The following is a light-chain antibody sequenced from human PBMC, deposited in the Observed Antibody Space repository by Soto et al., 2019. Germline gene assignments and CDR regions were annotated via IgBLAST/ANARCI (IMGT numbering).Light chain of an antibody. Sequence: EVVLTQSPGTLSLSPGERVTLSCRASQSVSNNYLAWYQQKPGQSPKLLIFGSSDRATGIPDRFSGSGSGTDFTLTISSLEPEDLAVYYCQQYGSSPPYTFGQGTKLEIK. V-gene: IGKV3-20*01. CDR3: QQYGSSPPYT. J-gene: IGKJ2*01. CDR2: GSS. CDR1: QSVSNNY.